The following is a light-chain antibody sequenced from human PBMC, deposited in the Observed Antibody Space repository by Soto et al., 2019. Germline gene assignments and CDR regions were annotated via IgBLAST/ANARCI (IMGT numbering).Light chain of an antibody. V-gene: IGKV3-20*01. CDR3: QHYCTSWLT. CDR1: QSVSSNY. Sequence: IVLTQSPGTLSLSPGERATLSCRASQSVSSNYLAWCQQKPGQAPRLLISGASIRAAGIPDRVSGSGSSTDFTFTISRLEPEDFAVYYCQHYCTSWLTVGRGTNV. CDR2: GAS. J-gene: IGKJ4*02.